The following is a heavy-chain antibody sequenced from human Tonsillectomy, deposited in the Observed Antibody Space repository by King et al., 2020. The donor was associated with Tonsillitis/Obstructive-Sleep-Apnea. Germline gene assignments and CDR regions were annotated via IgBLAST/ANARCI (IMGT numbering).Heavy chain of an antibody. CDR2: VYYTGGT. J-gene: IGHJ4*02. CDR3: AREASGTYYERNFDY. V-gene: IGHV4-59*01. D-gene: IGHD1-26*01. CDR1: GGSITSYY. Sequence: VQLQESGPGLVKPSETLSLTCTVSGGSITSYYWSWIRQPPGKGLEWIGYVYYTGGTNYNPSLKSRITISVDTSKNQFSLKLRSVTAADTDVYYCAREASGTYYERNFDYWGQGTLVTVSS.